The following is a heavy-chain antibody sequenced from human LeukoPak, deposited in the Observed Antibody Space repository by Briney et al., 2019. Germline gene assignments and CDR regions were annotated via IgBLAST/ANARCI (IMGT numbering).Heavy chain of an antibody. Sequence: SETLSLTCVVSGDLFSRHYWTWIRESPGKGLEWIGYISYIGSTNYNPSLKSRVTISIDTSKNQFSLKLRSVTAADTAVYYCARDLVTVTKGFDIWGQGTMVSVSS. J-gene: IGHJ3*02. V-gene: IGHV4-59*11. CDR3: ARDLVTVTKGFDI. D-gene: IGHD4-17*01. CDR1: GDLFSRHY. CDR2: ISYIGST.